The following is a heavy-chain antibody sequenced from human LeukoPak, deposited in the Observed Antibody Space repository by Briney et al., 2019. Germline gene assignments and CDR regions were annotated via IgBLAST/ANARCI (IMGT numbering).Heavy chain of an antibody. Sequence: SETLSLTCAVYGGSFSGYYWSWIRQPPGKGLEWIGEINHSGSTNYNPSLKSRVTISVDTSKNQFSLKLSSVTAADTAVYYCARGGRRKGAGTRVRGHYYYYMDVWGKGTTVTVSS. CDR1: GGSFSGYY. CDR2: INHSGST. J-gene: IGHJ6*03. CDR3: ARGGRRKGAGTRVRGHYYYYMDV. V-gene: IGHV4-34*01. D-gene: IGHD6-13*01.